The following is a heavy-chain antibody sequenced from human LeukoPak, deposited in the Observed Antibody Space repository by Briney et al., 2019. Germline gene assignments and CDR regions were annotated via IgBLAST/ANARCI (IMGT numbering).Heavy chain of an antibody. Sequence: ASVTVSCKASGYTFTGYYMHWVRQAPGQGLEWMGWINPNSGGTNYAQKFQGRVTMTRDTSISTAYMELSRLRSEDTAVYYCARVGPKYDILTGYFWGEYFDYWGQGTLVTVSS. V-gene: IGHV1-2*02. CDR1: GYTFTGYY. D-gene: IGHD3-9*01. CDR3: ARVGPKYDILTGYFWGEYFDY. CDR2: INPNSGGT. J-gene: IGHJ4*02.